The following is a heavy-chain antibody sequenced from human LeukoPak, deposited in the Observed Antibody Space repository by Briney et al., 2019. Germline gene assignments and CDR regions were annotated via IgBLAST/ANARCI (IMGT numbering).Heavy chain of an antibody. CDR3: ANSPLNCSSTSCYSGDYYYGMDV. J-gene: IGHJ6*02. V-gene: IGHV3-23*01. CDR1: GFSFGSYA. D-gene: IGHD2-2*01. CDR2: ICGSVSGSGDCT. Sequence: GGSLRLSCAASGFSFGSYAMSWVRQAAGKGLEWVSEICGSVSGSGDCTHYADSVKGRFTISRDNSKKTLYLQMNSLRAEDTAVYYCANSPLNCSSTSCYSGDYYYGMDVWGQGTTVTVSS.